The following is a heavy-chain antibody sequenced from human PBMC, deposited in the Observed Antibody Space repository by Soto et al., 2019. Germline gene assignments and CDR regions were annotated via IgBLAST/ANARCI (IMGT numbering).Heavy chain of an antibody. D-gene: IGHD3-10*01. CDR1: GFTFSDYY. Sequence: ESGGGLVKPGGSLRLSCAASGFTFSDYYMSWIRQAPGKGLEWVSYISPSGGTIYYADSVKGRFTLSRGNAKNSLYLQMNSLRAEDTAVYHCVRVGYAYGNDPWGQGTLVAVSS. CDR2: ISPSGGTI. V-gene: IGHV3-11*01. J-gene: IGHJ5*02. CDR3: VRVGYAYGNDP.